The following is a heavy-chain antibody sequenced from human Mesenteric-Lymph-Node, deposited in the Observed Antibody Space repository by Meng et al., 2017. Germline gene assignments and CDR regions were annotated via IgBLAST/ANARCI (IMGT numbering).Heavy chain of an antibody. CDR3: ARDLNWNDASGY. Sequence: ASVKVSCKASGYTFSTYDIHWVRQASGQGLEWMGWMDSNTGNTGCAQKFQGRVTFTRNTSISTAYMELRSLRSDDTAVYYCARDLNWNDASGYWGQGTLVTVSS. CDR2: MDSNTGNT. J-gene: IGHJ4*02. V-gene: IGHV1-8*03. D-gene: IGHD1-1*01. CDR1: GYTFSTYD.